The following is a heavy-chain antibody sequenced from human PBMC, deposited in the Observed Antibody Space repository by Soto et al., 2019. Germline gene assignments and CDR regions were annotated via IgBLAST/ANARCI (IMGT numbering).Heavy chain of an antibody. V-gene: IGHV1-69*12. Sequence: QVQLVQSGAEEKKPGSSVKVSCKASGGTFSSYAISWVRQAPGQGLEWMGGIIPIFGTANYAQKFQGRVTITADESTSTAYMELSSLRSEDTAVYYCARVVITFGGVIVYFDYWGQGTLVTVSS. CDR1: GGTFSSYA. CDR2: IIPIFGTA. D-gene: IGHD3-16*02. J-gene: IGHJ4*02. CDR3: ARVVITFGGVIVYFDY.